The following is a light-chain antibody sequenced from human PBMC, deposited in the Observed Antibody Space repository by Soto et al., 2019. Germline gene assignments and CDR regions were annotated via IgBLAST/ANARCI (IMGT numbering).Light chain of an antibody. CDR1: SSDIGRYNY. CDR3: GSYTSATTWV. J-gene: IGLJ3*02. CDR2: EVS. Sequence: QSALTQPASVSGSPGQSITISCTGSSSDIGRYNYVSWYQQLPGKAPKLMIYEVSNRPSGVSNRFSGSKSGNTASLSISGLQTEDEADYYCGSYTSATTWVFGGGPKLTVL. V-gene: IGLV2-14*03.